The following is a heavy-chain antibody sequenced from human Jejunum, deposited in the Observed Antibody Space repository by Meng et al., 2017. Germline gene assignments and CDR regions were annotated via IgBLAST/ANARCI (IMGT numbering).Heavy chain of an antibody. D-gene: IGHD1-26*01. CDR2: VYYSGHT. J-gene: IGHJ4*02. Sequence: EAAPGLVGPSVTLSLPCPVSGDSVSSDNYYWSWIRQPPGQGLEWIGYVYYSGHTDYNPSLKRRVTISIDKSTNQFSLRLSSVTAADTAVYYCARVILYSGSYYFDFWGQGTLVTVSS. CDR3: ARVILYSGSYYFDF. V-gene: IGHV4-61*01. CDR1: GDSVSSDNYY.